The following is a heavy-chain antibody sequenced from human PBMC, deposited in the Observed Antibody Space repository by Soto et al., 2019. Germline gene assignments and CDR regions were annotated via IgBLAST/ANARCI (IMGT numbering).Heavy chain of an antibody. V-gene: IGHV4-34*01. CDR1: GGSFSGYY. Sequence: SETLSLTCAFYGGSFSGYYWSLIRQPPGKGLEWIGEINHSGSTNYNPSLKSRVTISVDTSKNQFSLKLSSVTAADTAVYYCARVPRIVVVPAARRPYYMDVWGKGTTVTVSS. CDR2: INHSGST. D-gene: IGHD2-2*01. J-gene: IGHJ6*03. CDR3: ARVPRIVVVPAARRPYYMDV.